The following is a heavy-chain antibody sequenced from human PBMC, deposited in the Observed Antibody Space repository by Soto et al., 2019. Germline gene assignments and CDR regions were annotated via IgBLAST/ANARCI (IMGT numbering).Heavy chain of an antibody. V-gene: IGHV4-61*08. J-gene: IGHJ4*02. D-gene: IGHD1-1*01. CDR3: ARLLLRRNWNDALFDY. CDR1: GASIISGDYY. Sequence: SETLSLTCNVSGASIISGDYYWSWIRQPPGKGLEWIGYIYYSGSTNYNPSLKSRVTISVDTSKNQFSLKLSSVTAADTAVYYCARLLLRRNWNDALFDYWGQGTLVTVSS. CDR2: IYYSGST.